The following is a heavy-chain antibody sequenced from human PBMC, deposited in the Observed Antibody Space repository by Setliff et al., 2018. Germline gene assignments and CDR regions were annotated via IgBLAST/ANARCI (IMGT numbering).Heavy chain of an antibody. CDR2: INNYNFNT. Sequence: ASVKVSCKSSGFTFTDYGITWVRQVPGQGLEWMGWINNYNFNTQYAQKFQDRLTITRDTSATTGYMELSSLRSEDTAVYYCARLQATFGVFKDGDWFDPWGQGTLVTVSS. J-gene: IGHJ5*02. V-gene: IGHV1-18*01. CDR1: GFTFTDYG. CDR3: ARLQATFGVFKDGDWFDP. D-gene: IGHD3-3*01.